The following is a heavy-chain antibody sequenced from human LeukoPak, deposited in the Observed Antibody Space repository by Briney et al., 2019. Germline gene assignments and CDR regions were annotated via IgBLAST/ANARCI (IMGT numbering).Heavy chain of an antibody. V-gene: IGHV3-74*01. D-gene: IGHD4-11*01. Sequence: GGSLRLSCEASGLTVSGYWLHWVRQAPGKGLVWVSRMSSDSTRSSHADSVKGRFTISRDNAKKMVYLQMNSLRVEDSAVYYCAAGPSSNGHQLPYWGQGTLVTVSS. J-gene: IGHJ4*02. CDR1: GLTVSGYW. CDR3: AAGPSSNGHQLPY. CDR2: MSSDSTRS.